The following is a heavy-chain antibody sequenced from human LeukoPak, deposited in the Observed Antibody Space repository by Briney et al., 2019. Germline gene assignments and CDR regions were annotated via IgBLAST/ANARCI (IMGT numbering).Heavy chain of an antibody. Sequence: GGSLRLSRAASGFTFSSYAMSWVRQAPGKGLEWVSAISGSGGSTYYADSVKGRFTISRDNSKNTLYLQMNSLRAEDTAVYYCAKVNSQLERRTGFGYWGQGTLVTVSS. J-gene: IGHJ4*02. CDR2: ISGSGGST. V-gene: IGHV3-23*01. CDR1: GFTFSSYA. CDR3: AKVNSQLERRTGFGY. D-gene: IGHD1-1*01.